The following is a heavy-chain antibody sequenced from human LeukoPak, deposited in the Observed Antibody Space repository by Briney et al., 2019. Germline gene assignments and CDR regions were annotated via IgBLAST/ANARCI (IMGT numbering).Heavy chain of an antibody. J-gene: IGHJ6*03. CDR1: GGSISSYY. D-gene: IGHD6-13*01. V-gene: IGHV4-59*01. CDR2: LYYSGST. CDR3: ARCSSSWWVDYYYMDV. Sequence: PSETLSLTCTVSGGSISSYYRSWIRQPPGKGLEWIGYLYYSGSTNYNPSLKSRVTISVDTSKNQFSLKLSSVTAADTAVYYCARCSSSWWVDYYYMDVWGKGTTVTVSS.